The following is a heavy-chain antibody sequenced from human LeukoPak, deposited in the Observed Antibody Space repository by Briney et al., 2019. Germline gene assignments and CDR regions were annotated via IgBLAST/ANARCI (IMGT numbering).Heavy chain of an antibody. CDR3: ARGPLYYYYGMDV. CDR1: GYTFTSYY. Sequence: ASLKVSCKASGYTFTSYYMDWVQQAPRQGLEWMGIINPLSGSTSYVQKFQGRVTMTTDTSTSTVYMELSSLRSEDTAVYYCARGPLYYYYGMDVWGQGTTVTVSS. CDR2: INPLSGST. V-gene: IGHV1-46*01. J-gene: IGHJ6*02.